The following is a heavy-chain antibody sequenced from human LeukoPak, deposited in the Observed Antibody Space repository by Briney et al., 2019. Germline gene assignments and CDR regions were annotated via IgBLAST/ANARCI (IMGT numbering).Heavy chain of an antibody. CDR3: ARVRQTPYVDYGYFDC. CDR1: GGSISTYY. V-gene: IGHV4-59*01. J-gene: IGHJ4*02. D-gene: IGHD4-17*01. Sequence: AETLSLTCTVSGGSISTYYWSWIRQPPGKRLEWIGYIYCSGNTNYNPSLRSRVTISVDTSKNHFSLNLSSVTAADTAVYYCARVRQTPYVDYGYFDCWGQGTLVTVSS. CDR2: IYCSGNT.